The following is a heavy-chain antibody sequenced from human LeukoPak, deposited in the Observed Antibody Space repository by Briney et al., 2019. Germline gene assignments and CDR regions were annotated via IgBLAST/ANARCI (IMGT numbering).Heavy chain of an antibody. CDR3: AREGLELLSFDY. V-gene: IGHV4-59*12. J-gene: IGHJ4*02. CDR1: GGSISSYY. D-gene: IGHD1-7*01. Sequence: PSETLSLTCTVSGGSISSYYWSWIRQPPGKGLEWIGYIYYSGSTNYNPSLKSRVTMSVDTSKNQFSLKLSSVTAADTAVYYCAREGLELLSFDYWGQGTLVTVSS. CDR2: IYYSGST.